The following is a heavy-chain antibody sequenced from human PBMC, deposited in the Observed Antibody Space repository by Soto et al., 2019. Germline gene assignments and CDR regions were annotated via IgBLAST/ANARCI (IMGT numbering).Heavy chain of an antibody. CDR2: IYHSGST. Sequence: QVQLQESGPGLVKPSGTLSLTCAVSGGSISSSNWWSWVRQPPGKGLEWIGEIYHSGSTNYNPSLTSRVPISVDKSKTPFSLKLSSVTAADTAVYYCARRTYPSGWSFDYWGQGTLVTVSS. J-gene: IGHJ4*02. CDR1: GGSISSSNW. CDR3: ARRTYPSGWSFDY. D-gene: IGHD6-19*01. V-gene: IGHV4-4*02.